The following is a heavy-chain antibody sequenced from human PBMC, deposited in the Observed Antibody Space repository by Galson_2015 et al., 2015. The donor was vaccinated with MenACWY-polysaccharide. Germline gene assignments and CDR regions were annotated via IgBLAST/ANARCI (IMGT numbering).Heavy chain of an antibody. V-gene: IGHV3-23*01. D-gene: IGHD3-10*01. CDR2: FSGTDDNT. CDR1: GFPFSRYA. CDR3: AKGLGSFDF. Sequence: SLRLSCPASGFPFSRYAMTWVRQAPGKGLEWVSTFSGTDDNTYYAASVKGRFTISRDNSKNTLYLQMNSLRAEDTAIYYCAKGLGSFDFWGQGTLVTVSS. J-gene: IGHJ4*02.